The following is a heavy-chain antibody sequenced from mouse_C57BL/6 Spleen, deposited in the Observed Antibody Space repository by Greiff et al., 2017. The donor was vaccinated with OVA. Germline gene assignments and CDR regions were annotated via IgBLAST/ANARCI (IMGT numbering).Heavy chain of an antibody. CDR2: IDPSDSYT. CDR3: AMGLRRDWYFDV. Sequence: VQLQQPGAELVMPGASVKLSCKASGYTFTSYWMHWVKQRPGQGLEWIGEIDPSDSYTNYNQKFKGKSTLTVDKSSSTAYMQLSSLTSEDSAVYYCAMGLRRDWYFDVWGTGTTVTVSS. J-gene: IGHJ1*03. V-gene: IGHV1-69*01. D-gene: IGHD2-2*01. CDR1: GYTFTSYW.